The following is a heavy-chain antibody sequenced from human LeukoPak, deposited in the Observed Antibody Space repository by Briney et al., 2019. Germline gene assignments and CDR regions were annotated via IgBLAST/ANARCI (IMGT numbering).Heavy chain of an antibody. Sequence: GGSLRLSCAASGFTFSSYSMNWVRQAPGKGLEWVSSISSSSSYICYADSVKGRFTISRDNAKNSLYLQMNSLRAEDTAVYYCARPVWGAFDIWGQGTMVTVSS. CDR1: GFTFSSYS. D-gene: IGHD3-16*01. CDR3: ARPVWGAFDI. CDR2: ISSSSSYI. J-gene: IGHJ3*02. V-gene: IGHV3-21*01.